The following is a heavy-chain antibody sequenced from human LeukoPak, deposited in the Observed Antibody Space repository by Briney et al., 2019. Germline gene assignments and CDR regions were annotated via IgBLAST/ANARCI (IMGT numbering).Heavy chain of an antibody. CDR3: ARQCSGSSCY. J-gene: IGHJ4*02. CDR1: GFTFSDYY. V-gene: IGHV3-11*03. D-gene: IGHD2-15*01. Sequence: GGSLRLSCAASGFTFSDYYMIWIRQAPGKGLEWVSYISGSDTYTDYADSVKGRFTISRDNAQSSLYLQMNTLRADDTAVYYCARQCSGSSCYWGRGTLVTVSS. CDR2: ISGSDTYT.